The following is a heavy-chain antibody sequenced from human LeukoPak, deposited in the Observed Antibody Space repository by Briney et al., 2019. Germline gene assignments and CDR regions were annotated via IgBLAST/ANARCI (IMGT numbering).Heavy chain of an antibody. CDR1: GFTFSSYW. D-gene: IGHD4-17*01. Sequence: GGSLRLSCAVSGFTFSSYWMYWVRQAPGKGLVWVSGINSDGSSSSYADSVEGRFTLSSDNAKNTLYLQMNSLRAEDTAVYYCARGDYGEKGGAFDIWGQGTMVTVSS. CDR2: INSDGSSS. V-gene: IGHV3-74*01. J-gene: IGHJ3*02. CDR3: ARGDYGEKGGAFDI.